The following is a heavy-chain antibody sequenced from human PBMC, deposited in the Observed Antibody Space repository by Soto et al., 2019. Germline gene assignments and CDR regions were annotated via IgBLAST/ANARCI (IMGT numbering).Heavy chain of an antibody. J-gene: IGHJ6*03. V-gene: IGHV4-39*01. CDR1: GGPISSSNHY. Sequence: QLQLQESGPGLVKPAETLSVSCTVSGGPISSSNHYWGWIRQPPGKGLEWIGSIYYIGSTYYNPSVQSRVTISVDTSKNQFSLKVRSVTAADTAVYFCARLGARLNYYYMDGWGKGTTVTVSS. CDR2: IYYIGST. D-gene: IGHD3-16*01. CDR3: ARLGARLNYYYMDG.